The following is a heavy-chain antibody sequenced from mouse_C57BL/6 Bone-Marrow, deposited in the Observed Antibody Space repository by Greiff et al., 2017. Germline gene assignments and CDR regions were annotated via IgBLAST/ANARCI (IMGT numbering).Heavy chain of an antibody. CDR3: ASLLSWYFDV. CDR1: GYTFTSYW. V-gene: IGHV1-61*01. J-gene: IGHJ1*03. D-gene: IGHD2-1*01. CDR2: IYPFDSET. Sequence: QVQLQQPGAELVRPGSSVKLSCKASGYTFTSYWMDWVKQRPGQGLEWIGNIYPFDSETHYNQKFKDKATLTVDKSSSTAYMQLSSLTSEDSAVYCCASLLSWYFDVWGTGTTVTVSS.